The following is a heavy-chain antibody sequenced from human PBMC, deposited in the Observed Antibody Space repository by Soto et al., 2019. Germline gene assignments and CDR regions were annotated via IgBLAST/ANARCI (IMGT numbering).Heavy chain of an antibody. D-gene: IGHD3-22*01. V-gene: IGHV3-30-3*01. CDR1: GFTFSSYA. Sequence: QVQLVESGGGVVQPGRSLRLSCAASGFTFSSYAMHWVRQAPGKGLEWVAVISYDGSNKYYADSVKGRFTISRDNSKNTLYLQMNSLRAEDTAVYYCASSPPEAMIVSYYYYGMDVWGQGTTVTVSS. CDR3: ASSPPEAMIVSYYYYGMDV. CDR2: ISYDGSNK. J-gene: IGHJ6*02.